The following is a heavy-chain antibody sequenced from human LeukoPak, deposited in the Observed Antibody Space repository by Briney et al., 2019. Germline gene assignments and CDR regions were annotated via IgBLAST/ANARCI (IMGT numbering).Heavy chain of an antibody. CDR3: ARATIVVVPAAIGY. CDR1: GYTFTGYY. J-gene: IGHJ4*02. Sequence: GASVKVSCKACGYTFTGYYMHWVRQAPGQGLEWMGWINPNSGGTNYAQKFQGRVTMTRDTSISTAYMELSRLRSDDTAVYYCARATIVVVPAAIGYWGQGTLVTVSS. V-gene: IGHV1-2*02. CDR2: INPNSGGT. D-gene: IGHD2-2*01.